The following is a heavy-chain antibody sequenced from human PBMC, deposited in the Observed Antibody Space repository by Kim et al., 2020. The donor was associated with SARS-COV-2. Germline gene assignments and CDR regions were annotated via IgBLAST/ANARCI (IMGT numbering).Heavy chain of an antibody. CDR2: ISAYNGNT. D-gene: IGHD3-9*01. V-gene: IGHV1-18*04. Sequence: ASVKVSCKASGYTFTSYGISWVRQAPGQGLEWMGWISAYNGNTNYAQKLQGRVTMTTDTSTSTAYMELRGLRSDDTAVYYCARALRYFDWTYPIDYWGQGTLVTVSS. J-gene: IGHJ4*02. CDR1: GYTFTSYG. CDR3: ARALRYFDWTYPIDY.